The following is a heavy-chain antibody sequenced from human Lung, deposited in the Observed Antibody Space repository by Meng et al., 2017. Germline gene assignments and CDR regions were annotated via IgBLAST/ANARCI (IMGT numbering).Heavy chain of an antibody. Sequence: QVQLQESGPGLVKPSGTLSLTCAVSGGSISSDNWWSWVRQPPGQGLEWIGEVYHSGDTSYNPSLRSRVTISVDTSTNQFSLKLNSVTAADTAVYYCARRVHDGRHYHYFDYWGQGALVTVSS. D-gene: IGHD3-16*01. V-gene: IGHV4-4*02. CDR3: ARRVHDGRHYHYFDY. J-gene: IGHJ4*02. CDR2: VYHSGDT. CDR1: GGSISSDNW.